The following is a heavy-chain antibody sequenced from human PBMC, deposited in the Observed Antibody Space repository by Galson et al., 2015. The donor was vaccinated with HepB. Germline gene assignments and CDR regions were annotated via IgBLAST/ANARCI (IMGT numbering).Heavy chain of an antibody. J-gene: IGHJ4*02. V-gene: IGHV3-23*01. CDR1: GFTFSDYG. CDR2: INGSGGKT. CDR3: ARGGCCAGTSYYQGDY. Sequence: SLRLSCATSGFTFSDYGMSWVRQAPGKGLEWVSDINGSGGKTYYADSVMGRFTISRDNSKTSLYLQMNSLKVEDTAVYYCARGGCCAGTSYYQGDYWGQGTLVTVSS. D-gene: IGHD1-26*01.